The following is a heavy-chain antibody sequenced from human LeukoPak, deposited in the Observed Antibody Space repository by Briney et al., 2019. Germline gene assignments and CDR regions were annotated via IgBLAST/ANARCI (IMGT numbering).Heavy chain of an antibody. D-gene: IGHD7-27*01. Sequence: GGSLRLSCAASGFSFSSYSMNWVRQAPGRGLEWISYVSSGSRTIFYADSVKGRFTISRDNAKNSLYLLMNSLRADDTAVYYCARESITGDRDFDYWGQGNLITVSS. CDR1: GFSFSSYS. CDR2: VSSGSRTI. J-gene: IGHJ4*02. CDR3: ARESITGDRDFDY. V-gene: IGHV3-48*01.